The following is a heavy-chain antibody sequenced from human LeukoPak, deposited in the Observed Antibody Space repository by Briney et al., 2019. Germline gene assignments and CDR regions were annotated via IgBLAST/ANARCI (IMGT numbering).Heavy chain of an antibody. CDR3: ARRGHYYDSSGYYYYFDY. D-gene: IGHD3-22*01. CDR2: IYYSGST. J-gene: IGHJ4*02. Sequence: SETLSLTCTVSGGSISSSSYYWGWIRQPPGKGLEWIGSIYYSGSTYYNPSLKSRVTISVDTSKNQFSLKLGSVTAADTAVYYCARRGHYYDSSGYYYYFDYWGQGTLVTVSS. V-gene: IGHV4-39*01. CDR1: GGSISSSSYY.